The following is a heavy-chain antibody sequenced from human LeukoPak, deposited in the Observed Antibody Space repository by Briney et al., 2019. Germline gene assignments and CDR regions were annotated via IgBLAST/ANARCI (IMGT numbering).Heavy chain of an antibody. CDR2: MYYSGSP. D-gene: IGHD2-15*01. V-gene: IGHV4-59*08. Sequence: SETLSLTCTASGDSFSSYYWSWIRQPPGKGLEWIGYMYYSGSPNYNPSLKSRVTISVDTSKNQFSLKLASVTAADTAVYYCARQGCSGGSCLDAFDIWGQGTMVTVSS. CDR1: GDSFSSYY. CDR3: ARQGCSGGSCLDAFDI. J-gene: IGHJ3*02.